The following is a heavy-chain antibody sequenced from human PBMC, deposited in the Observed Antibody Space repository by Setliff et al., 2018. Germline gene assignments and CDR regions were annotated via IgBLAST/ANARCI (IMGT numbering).Heavy chain of an antibody. D-gene: IGHD6-25*01. J-gene: IGHJ3*02. V-gene: IGHV3-21*01. CDR3: ARSPANGGHDAFDI. CDR1: GVVFRNYH. Sequence: GGSLRLSCVVSGVVFRNYHLNWVRQTPEKGLEWVSSFSGSNEYIKYADSVKGRFTISRDNARDSLYLHMNSLGAEDTAVYSCARSPANGGHDAFDIWVQGTMVTVSS. CDR2: FSGSNEYI.